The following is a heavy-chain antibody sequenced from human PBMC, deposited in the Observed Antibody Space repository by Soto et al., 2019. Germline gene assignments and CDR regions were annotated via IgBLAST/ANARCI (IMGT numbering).Heavy chain of an antibody. J-gene: IGHJ4*02. CDR2: IYWDDDK. Sequence: QITLKESGPPLVRLAQTLTLTCAFSGFSLTTTRMGVAWIRQPPGKALEWLALIYWDDDKRYSPSLKNRLTVSKDTSTNRVVLTITNISPDDTGTYFCAHAGDFDLLSFDRWGPGTPVTVSS. V-gene: IGHV2-5*02. D-gene: IGHD2-15*01. CDR3: AHAGDFDLLSFDR. CDR1: GFSLTTTRMG.